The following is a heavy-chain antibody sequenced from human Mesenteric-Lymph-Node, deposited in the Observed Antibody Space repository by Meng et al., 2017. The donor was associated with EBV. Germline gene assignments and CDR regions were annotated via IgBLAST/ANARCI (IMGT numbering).Heavy chain of an antibody. CDR3: ARGGGVLTPLDY. J-gene: IGHJ4*02. Sequence: HQGGAGLFKPSDTVALTCAVYGDSFSGYFWSWIRQPPGKGLEWIGEINHSGGTNYNPSLESRVTISVDASKNQFSLKLRSVTAADTAVYYCARGGGVLTPLDYWGQGGLVTVSS. D-gene: IGHD4-23*01. CDR1: GDSFSGYF. CDR2: INHSGGT. V-gene: IGHV4-34*01.